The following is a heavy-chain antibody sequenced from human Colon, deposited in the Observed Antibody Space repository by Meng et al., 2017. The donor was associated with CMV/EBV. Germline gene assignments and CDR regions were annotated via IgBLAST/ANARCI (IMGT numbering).Heavy chain of an antibody. Sequence: GESLKISCVGSGFIFSEQYIDWVRQAPGKGLEWVGRSGNEANSDTTEYAASVIGRFTISRDNSKSSMYLHMNSLKTEDTAVYYCTRGYSGIDIYAFDVWGQGTMVIVSS. D-gene: IGHD1-26*01. J-gene: IGHJ3*01. CDR1: GFIFSEQY. CDR2: SGNEANSDTT. V-gene: IGHV3-72*01. CDR3: TRGYSGIDIYAFDV.